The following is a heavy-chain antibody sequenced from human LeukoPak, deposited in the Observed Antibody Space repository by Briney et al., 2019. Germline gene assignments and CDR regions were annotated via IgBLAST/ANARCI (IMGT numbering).Heavy chain of an antibody. Sequence: SQTLSLTCTVSGGSISSGSYYWSWIRQPAGKGLEWIGRIYTSGSTNYNPSLKSRVTISVDTSKNQFSLKLSSVTAADTVVYYCARGGPTVTSYSSWDYWGQGTLVTVSS. CDR1: GGSISSGSYY. V-gene: IGHV4-61*02. CDR2: IYTSGST. CDR3: ARGGPTVTSYSSWDY. J-gene: IGHJ4*02. D-gene: IGHD4-17*01.